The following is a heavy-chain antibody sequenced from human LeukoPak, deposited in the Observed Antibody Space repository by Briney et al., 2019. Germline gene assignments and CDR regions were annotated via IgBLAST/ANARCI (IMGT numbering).Heavy chain of an antibody. Sequence: GGSLRLSCAASGFTFSSYEMNWVRQAPGKGLEWVSYISSSGSTIYYADSVKGRFTISRDNAKNSLYLQMNSLRAEDTAVYYCARDSSGWHYYFHYWGQGTLVTVSS. CDR3: ARDSSGWHYYFHY. J-gene: IGHJ4*02. D-gene: IGHD6-19*01. CDR2: ISSSGSTI. V-gene: IGHV3-48*03. CDR1: GFTFSSYE.